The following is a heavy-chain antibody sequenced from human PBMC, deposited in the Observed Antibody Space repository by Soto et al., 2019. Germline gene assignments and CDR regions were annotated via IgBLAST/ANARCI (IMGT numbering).Heavy chain of an antibody. Sequence: SETLSLTCTVSGGSLSSYYWSWIRQPPGKGLEWIGYIYYGGSTNYNPSLKSRVTISVDTSKNQFSLKLSSVTAADTAVYYCARHLLLYYYDSSGYYLRDAFDIWGQGTMVTVSS. CDR2: IYYGGST. J-gene: IGHJ3*02. CDR1: GGSLSSYY. D-gene: IGHD3-22*01. V-gene: IGHV4-59*08. CDR3: ARHLLLYYYDSSGYYLRDAFDI.